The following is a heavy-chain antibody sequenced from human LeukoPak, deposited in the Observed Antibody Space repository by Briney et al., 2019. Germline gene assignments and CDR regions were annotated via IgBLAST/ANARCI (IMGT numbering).Heavy chain of an antibody. CDR2: INPSDGSR. CDR3: GRDLPTGYASTAY. D-gene: IGHD3-16*01. CDR1: GYTLTSYY. J-gene: IGHJ4*02. Sequence: ASVKVSCKASGYTLTSYYVHWVRQAPGQGLEWMGVINPSDGSRGYAEKFQGRVTMTRDTSTTTLYMELSSLRSEDTAVYYCGRDLPTGYASTAYWGQGTLITVSS. V-gene: IGHV1-46*01.